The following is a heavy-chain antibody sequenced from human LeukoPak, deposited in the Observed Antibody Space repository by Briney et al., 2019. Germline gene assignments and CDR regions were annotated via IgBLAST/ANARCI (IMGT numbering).Heavy chain of an antibody. J-gene: IGHJ5*02. CDR3: ARGSRLGFDH. Sequence: GGSLRLSCAASGFPFRTFDFHWVRQATGKGLEWVSSIGSAGDTYYPGSVKGRFTISRENAKNSLYLQMDSLRAADTALYFCARGSRLGFDHWGQGTLVTVSS. V-gene: IGHV3-13*04. D-gene: IGHD3-16*01. CDR1: GFPFRTFD. CDR2: IGSAGDT.